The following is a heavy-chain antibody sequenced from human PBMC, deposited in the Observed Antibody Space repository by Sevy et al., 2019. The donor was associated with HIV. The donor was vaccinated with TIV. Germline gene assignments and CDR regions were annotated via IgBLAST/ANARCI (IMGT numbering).Heavy chain of an antibody. J-gene: IGHJ6*02. V-gene: IGHV1-69*13. Sequence: ASVKVSCKASGGTFSSYAISWMRQAPGQGLEWMGGIIPIFGTANYAQKFQGRVTITGDESTSTAYMELSSLRSEDTAVYYCARDEYYYDSSGYYYYYYYYGMDVWGQGTTVTVSS. D-gene: IGHD3-22*01. CDR3: ARDEYYYDSSGYYYYYYYYGMDV. CDR1: GGTFSSYA. CDR2: IIPIFGTA.